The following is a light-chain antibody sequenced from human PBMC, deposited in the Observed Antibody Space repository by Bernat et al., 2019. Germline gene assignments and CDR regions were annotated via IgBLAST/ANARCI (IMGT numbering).Light chain of an antibody. CDR3: SSYTSSSTLV. J-gene: IGLJ3*02. V-gene: IGLV2-14*03. CDR2: DVR. Sequence: QSALTQPASVSGSPGQSITISCTGTSSDVGGYNYVSWYQQHPGRAPKLMIYDVRDRPSGISNRFSGSKSGNTASLTISALLAEEEADYYCSSYTSSSTLVFGGGTRLTVL. CDR1: SSDVGGYNY.